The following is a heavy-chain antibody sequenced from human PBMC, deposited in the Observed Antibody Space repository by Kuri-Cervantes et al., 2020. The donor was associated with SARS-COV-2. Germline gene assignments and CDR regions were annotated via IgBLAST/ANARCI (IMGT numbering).Heavy chain of an antibody. Sequence: ASVKVSCKASGGTFSGYAISWVRQAPGQGLEWMGWINPNSGGTNYAQKFQGRVTMTRDTSISTAYMELSRLRSDDTAVYYCARNRGYDILTGYYSFDYWGQGTLVTVSS. J-gene: IGHJ4*02. CDR2: INPNSGGT. D-gene: IGHD3-9*01. CDR3: ARNRGYDILTGYYSFDY. CDR1: GGTFSGYA. V-gene: IGHV1-2*02.